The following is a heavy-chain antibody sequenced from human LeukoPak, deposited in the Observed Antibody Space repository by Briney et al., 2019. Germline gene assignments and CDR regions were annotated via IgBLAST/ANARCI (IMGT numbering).Heavy chain of an antibody. V-gene: IGHV4-39*07. Sequence: SETLSLTCTVSGGSISTSSYYWGWIRQPPGKGLECIGNIYYSGSTYFNPSLKSRVTISVDTSKNQFSLKLSSVTAADTAVYYCAITGVGGDRGVIYFDYWGQGTLVTVSS. J-gene: IGHJ4*02. CDR1: GGSISTSSYY. CDR3: AITGVGGDRGVIYFDY. D-gene: IGHD3-10*01. CDR2: IYYSGST.